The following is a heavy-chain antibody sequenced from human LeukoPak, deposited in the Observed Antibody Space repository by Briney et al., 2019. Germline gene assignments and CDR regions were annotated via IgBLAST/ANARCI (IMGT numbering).Heavy chain of an antibody. CDR1: GGSISSYY. CDR2: IYNSGST. D-gene: IGHD2-2*01. Sequence: PSETLSLTCTVSGGSISSYYWSWIRQPPGKGLEWIGYIYNSGSTNYNSSLKSRVTISVDTSKNQFSLKLNSVTAADTAVYYCARGHSSTFDLRFDPWGQGTLVTVSS. J-gene: IGHJ5*02. V-gene: IGHV4-59*01. CDR3: ARGHSSTFDLRFDP.